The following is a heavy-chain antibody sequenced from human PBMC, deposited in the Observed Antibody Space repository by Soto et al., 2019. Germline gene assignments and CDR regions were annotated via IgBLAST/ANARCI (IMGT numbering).Heavy chain of an antibody. J-gene: IGHJ4*02. V-gene: IGHV5-51*01. Sequence: GESLKISCKGSGYSFTSYWIGWVRQMPGKGLEWMGIIYPGDSDTRYSPSFQGQVTISADKSISTAYLQWSSLKASDTAMYYCAGLRPHDIVVVPAASDYWGQGTLVTVSS. CDR3: AGLRPHDIVVVPAASDY. D-gene: IGHD2-2*01. CDR2: IYPGDSDT. CDR1: GYSFTSYW.